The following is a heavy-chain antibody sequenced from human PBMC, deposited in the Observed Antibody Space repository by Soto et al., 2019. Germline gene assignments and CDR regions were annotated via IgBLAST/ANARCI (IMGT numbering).Heavy chain of an antibody. J-gene: IGHJ6*02. V-gene: IGHV4-59*08. Sequence: PSETLSLTCTVSGASISSYYWSWIRKPPGKGLEWIGYIFFTGSTDYNPSLKSRVTISIDTSKNQFSLKLNSVTAADTAVYYCARRIAVAGYYHYHRLDVWGQGTTVTVSS. CDR1: GASISSYY. CDR2: IFFTGST. D-gene: IGHD6-19*01. CDR3: ARRIAVAGYYHYHRLDV.